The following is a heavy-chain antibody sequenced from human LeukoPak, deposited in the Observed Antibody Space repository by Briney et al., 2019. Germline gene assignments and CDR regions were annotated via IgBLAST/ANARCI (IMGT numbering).Heavy chain of an antibody. CDR1: GEPFSGYY. CDR3: ARLSDIGYCSGGSCGNWFDP. CDR2: IHRSGST. V-gene: IGHV4-34*01. J-gene: IGHJ5*02. Sequence: PSETLFQTCAVYGEPFSGYYWSRIRQPPAKGLEWDGEIHRSGSTNYNPSLKSRVTISVDTSKNQFSLKLSSVTAADTAVYYCARLSDIGYCSGGSCGNWFDPWGQGTLVTVSS. D-gene: IGHD2-15*01.